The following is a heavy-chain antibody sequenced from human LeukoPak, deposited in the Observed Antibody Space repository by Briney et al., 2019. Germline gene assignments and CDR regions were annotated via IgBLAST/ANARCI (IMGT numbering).Heavy chain of an antibody. CDR2: IWYDGSNK. Sequence: GRSLRLSCAASGFTFSSYGMHWVRQAPGKGLEWVAVIWYDGSNKYYADSVKGRFTISRDNSKNTLYLQMNSLRAEDTAVYYCARDGYYGSGSPSDYYYGMDVWGQGTTVTVSS. D-gene: IGHD3-10*01. J-gene: IGHJ6*02. V-gene: IGHV3-33*01. CDR1: GFTFSSYG. CDR3: ARDGYYGSGSPSDYYYGMDV.